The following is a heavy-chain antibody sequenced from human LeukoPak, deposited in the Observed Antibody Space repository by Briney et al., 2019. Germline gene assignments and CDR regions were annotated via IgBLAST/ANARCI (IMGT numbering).Heavy chain of an antibody. D-gene: IGHD3-10*01. J-gene: IGHJ5*02. CDR2: IIPILGIA. Sequence: ASVKVSCTASGGTFSSYAISWVRQAPGQGLEWMGRIIPILGIANYAQKFQGRVTITADKSTSTAYMELSSLRSEDTAVYYCARDPFYYYGSGSAADLDPWGQGTLVTVSS. V-gene: IGHV1-69*04. CDR1: GGTFSSYA. CDR3: ARDPFYYYGSGSAADLDP.